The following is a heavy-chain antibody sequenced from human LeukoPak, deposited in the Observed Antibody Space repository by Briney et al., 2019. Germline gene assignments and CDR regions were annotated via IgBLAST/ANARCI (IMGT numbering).Heavy chain of an antibody. Sequence: GGSLTLSCAASGFSVSSYGMHWVRQAPGKGLEWVAVIWYDGSNKYYADSVKGRFTISRDNSKNTLYLQMNSLRAEDTAVYYCARDPSRPYSSSWLDYWGQGTLVTVSS. CDR3: ARDPSRPYSSSWLDY. V-gene: IGHV3-33*01. J-gene: IGHJ4*02. CDR1: GFSVSSYG. CDR2: IWYDGSNK. D-gene: IGHD6-13*01.